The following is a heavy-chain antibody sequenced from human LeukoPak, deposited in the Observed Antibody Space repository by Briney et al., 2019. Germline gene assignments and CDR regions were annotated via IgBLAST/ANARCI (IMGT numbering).Heavy chain of an antibody. CDR3: XXTSLSDPSGHYYYMDV. V-gene: IGHV3-30*02. Sequence: XXXXSCXASGFTFSNFGMHWVRQAPGKGLEWVAFIRFDGTSEFYADSVKARFTISRDNSQNTVSLQLNKLRHEDTALYYXXXTSLSDPSGHYYYMDVWGKGTTVTVSS. CDR1: GFTFSNFG. J-gene: IGHJ6*03. D-gene: IGHD3-3*01. CDR2: IRFDGTSE.